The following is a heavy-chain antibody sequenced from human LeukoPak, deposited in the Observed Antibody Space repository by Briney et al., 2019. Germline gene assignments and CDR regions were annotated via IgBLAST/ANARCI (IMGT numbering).Heavy chain of an antibody. D-gene: IGHD3-22*01. CDR2: ISSSGSYI. V-gene: IGHV3-21*01. Sequence: GGSLRLSCAASGFTFSSYSMNWVRQAPGKGLEWVSSISSSGSYIYYADSMQGRFTISRDNSKNSLFLQMNSLRAEDTAVYYCARGLYPDYYVSSGSSPPEHWGQGTLVTISS. CDR3: ARGLYPDYYVSSGSSPPEH. J-gene: IGHJ1*01. CDR1: GFTFSSYS.